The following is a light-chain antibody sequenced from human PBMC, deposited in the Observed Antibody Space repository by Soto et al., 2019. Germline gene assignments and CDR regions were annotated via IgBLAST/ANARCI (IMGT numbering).Light chain of an antibody. CDR3: QQGSNWPLT. V-gene: IGKV3-11*01. J-gene: IGKJ4*01. CDR2: DAS. Sequence: EIVLTQSPATLSLSPGDRATLSCRASQTVNSDLAWYQQRPGQAPRLLIYDASHRATAIPARFSGSGSGTDFTLTVSSLEPEDFAVYFCQQGSNWPLTFGGGTKVEIK. CDR1: QTVNSD.